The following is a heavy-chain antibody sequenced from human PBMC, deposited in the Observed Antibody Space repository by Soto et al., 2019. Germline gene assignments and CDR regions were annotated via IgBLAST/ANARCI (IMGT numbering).Heavy chain of an antibody. CDR2: VYYSGST. CDR3: ERSGGGSGWL. D-gene: IGHD6-19*01. Sequence: XATLSLTCTVSGDCFSSGRYYGSWIRQPPGKALEWIAYVYYSGSTNYNPSLKSRVTISRDTSKNQFSLKLTSVTAADTAVYYCERSGGGSGWLGGQGTLVTVSS. J-gene: IGHJ4*02. V-gene: IGHV4-61*01. CDR1: GDCFSSGRYY.